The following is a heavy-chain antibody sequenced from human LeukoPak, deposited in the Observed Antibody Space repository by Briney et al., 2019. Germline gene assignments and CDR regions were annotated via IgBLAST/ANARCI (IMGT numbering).Heavy chain of an antibody. CDR2: IYTGDTT. CDR3: AKGIGTRRVYYYGMDV. CDR1: GFTVSNSY. J-gene: IGHJ6*02. D-gene: IGHD1-7*01. V-gene: IGHV3-53*01. Sequence: GSLRLSCAASGFTVSNSYMSWVRQAPGKGLEWVSVIYTGDTTYYADSVKGRFTISRDNSKNTLYLQMNSLRAEDTAVYYCAKGIGTRRVYYYGMDVWGQGTTVTVSS.